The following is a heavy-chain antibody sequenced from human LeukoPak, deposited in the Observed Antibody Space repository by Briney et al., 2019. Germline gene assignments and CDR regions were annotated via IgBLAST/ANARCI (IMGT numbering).Heavy chain of an antibody. CDR2: INPNSGGT. J-gene: IGHJ5*02. CDR3: ARLTGYSSESWFDP. V-gene: IGHV1-2*02. CDR1: GGTFSTYA. D-gene: IGHD3-9*01. Sequence: ASVKVSCKASGGTFSTYAISWVRQAPGQGLEWMGWINPNSGGTNYAQKFQGRVTMTRDTSISTAYMELSRLRSDDTAVYYCARLTGYSSESWFDPWGQGTLVTVSS.